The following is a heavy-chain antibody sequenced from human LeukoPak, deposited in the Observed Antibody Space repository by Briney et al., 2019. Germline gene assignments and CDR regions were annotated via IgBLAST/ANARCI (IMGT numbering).Heavy chain of an antibody. CDR3: ATTDYVGFNY. V-gene: IGHV4-59*01. CDR2: FYHSGST. Sequence: SETLSLTCTVSGGSISSYYWSWIRQPPGKGLEWIGYFYHSGSTNYNPSLKSRVTISTDTSKKQISLKLSSVTAADTAIYYCATTDYVGFNYWGQGTLVTVSS. J-gene: IGHJ4*02. CDR1: GGSISSYY. D-gene: IGHD4-23*01.